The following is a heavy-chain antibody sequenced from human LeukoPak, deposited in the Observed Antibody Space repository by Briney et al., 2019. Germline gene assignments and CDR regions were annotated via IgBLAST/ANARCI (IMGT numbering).Heavy chain of an antibody. CDR2: IIPIFGTA. CDR1: GYTFTSYG. D-gene: IGHD2-2*02. CDR3: ARHYCSSTSCYTFFDY. J-gene: IGHJ4*02. V-gene: IGHV1-69*13. Sequence: SVKVSCKASGYTFTSYGISWVRQAPGQGLEWMGGIIPIFGTANYAQKFQGRVTITADESTGTAYMELSSLRSEDTAVYYCARHYCSSTSCYTFFDYWGQGTLVTVSS.